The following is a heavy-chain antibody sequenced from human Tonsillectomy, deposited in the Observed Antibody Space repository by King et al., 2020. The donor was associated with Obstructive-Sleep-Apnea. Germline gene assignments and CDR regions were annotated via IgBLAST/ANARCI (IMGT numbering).Heavy chain of an antibody. D-gene: IGHD3-10*01. Sequence: QLQESGPGLVKPSETLSLTCTVSCGSISSSSYYWGWIRQPPGKGLEWIGSIYYSGSTYYNPSLKSRVTLSVDTSKNHCSLELSSVTAADTAVYYCARDLADYGSGSYYLTFHFDYWGQGTLVTVSS. CDR1: CGSISSSSYY. CDR2: IYYSGST. J-gene: IGHJ4*02. CDR3: ARDLADYGSGSYYLTFHFDY. V-gene: IGHV4-39*07.